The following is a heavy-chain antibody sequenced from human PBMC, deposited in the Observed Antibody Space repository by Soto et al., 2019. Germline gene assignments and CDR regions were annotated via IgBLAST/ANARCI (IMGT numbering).Heavy chain of an antibody. D-gene: IGHD3-22*01. Sequence: PGGSLRLSCAASGFTFTSYAMGWVRQAPGTGLDWVSVISGSGGITYYADSVKGRFTISRDNAKNSLYLQMNSLRTEDTAVYYCSSGLYFDYWGQGTLVTVSS. J-gene: IGHJ4*02. CDR3: SSGLYFDY. CDR1: GFTFTSYA. V-gene: IGHV3-23*01. CDR2: ISGSGGIT.